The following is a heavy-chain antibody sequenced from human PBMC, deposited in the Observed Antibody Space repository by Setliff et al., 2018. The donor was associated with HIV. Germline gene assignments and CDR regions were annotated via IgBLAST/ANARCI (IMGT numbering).Heavy chain of an antibody. D-gene: IGHD5-12*01. CDR2: ISYRGIT. Sequence: SETLSLTCTVSGGSINDYYWTWIRQPPGKRLEWIGYISYRGITNYSPSLKSRVSMSVDTSKNQFSLRLSSVTATDTAIYFCARGLRSDNYYFHGMDAWGQGTTVTVTS. V-gene: IGHV4-59*08. J-gene: IGHJ6*02. CDR1: GGSINDYY. CDR3: ARGLRSDNYYFHGMDA.